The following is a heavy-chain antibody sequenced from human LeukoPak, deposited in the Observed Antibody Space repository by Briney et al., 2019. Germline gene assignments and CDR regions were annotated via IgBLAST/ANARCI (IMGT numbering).Heavy chain of an antibody. Sequence: SETLSLTCTVSSGSISSYYWIWIRQPVGKVLEWIGRISASGTTNFNPSLKGRVAMSVDTSKNQFSLRLTSVTAADTAVYYCARINKYFYDSGQYYVDYFDYWGQGTLVTVSS. J-gene: IGHJ4*02. CDR3: ARINKYFYDSGQYYVDYFDY. D-gene: IGHD3-22*01. V-gene: IGHV4-4*07. CDR2: ISASGTT. CDR1: SGSISSYY.